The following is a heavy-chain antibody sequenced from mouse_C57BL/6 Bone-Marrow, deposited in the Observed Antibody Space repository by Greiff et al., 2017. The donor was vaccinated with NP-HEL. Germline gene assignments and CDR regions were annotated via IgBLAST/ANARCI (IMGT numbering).Heavy chain of an antibody. D-gene: IGHD1-1*01. Sequence: EVNVVESEGGLVQPGSSMKLSCTASGFTFSDYYMAWVRQVPEKGLEWVANINYDGSSTYYLDSLKSRFIISRDNAKNILYLQMSSLKSEDTATYYCARDRRIYYYGSSYAMDYWGQGTSVTVSS. CDR3: ARDRRIYYYGSSYAMDY. V-gene: IGHV5-16*01. CDR2: INYDGSST. CDR1: GFTFSDYY. J-gene: IGHJ4*01.